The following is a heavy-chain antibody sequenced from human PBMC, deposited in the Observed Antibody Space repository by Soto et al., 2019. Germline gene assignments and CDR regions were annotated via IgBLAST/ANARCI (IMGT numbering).Heavy chain of an antibody. J-gene: IGHJ1*01. CDR3: ESEFRLGHSSYQGYCQH. V-gene: IGHV3-30-3*01. D-gene: IGHD3-22*01. CDR2: ISYDENNK. CDR1: GFAFSSYA. Sequence: QVQLVESGGGVVQPGRSLRLSCAASGFAFSSYAMHWVRQAPGKGLEWVAVISYDENNKYYGDSVKGRFTISRDNSKNTMSLKMKSLRPEDTAVYYCESEFRLGHSSYQGYCQHWGQGTLVTVSS.